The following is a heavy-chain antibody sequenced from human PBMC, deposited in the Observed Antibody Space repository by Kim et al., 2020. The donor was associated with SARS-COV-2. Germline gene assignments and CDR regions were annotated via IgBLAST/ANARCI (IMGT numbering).Heavy chain of an antibody. CDR3: ARVVVTVPDY. Sequence: STYYNPSLKSRVTISVDTSKNQYSLKLSSVTAADTAVYYCARVVVTVPDYWGQGTLVTVSS. CDR2: ST. D-gene: IGHD2-21*02. V-gene: IGHV4-39*07. J-gene: IGHJ4*02.